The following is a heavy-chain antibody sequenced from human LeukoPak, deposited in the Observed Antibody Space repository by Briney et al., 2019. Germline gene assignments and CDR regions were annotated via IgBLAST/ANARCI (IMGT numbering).Heavy chain of an antibody. V-gene: IGHV3-23*01. CDR1: GFTFSSYA. Sequence: LSGGSLRLSCAASGFTFSSYAMSWVRQAQGKGLEWVSAISGSGGSTYYADSVKGRFTISRDNSKNTLYLQMNSLRAEDTAVYYCAKDGSVGGYGMDVWGQGTTVTVSS. CDR3: AKDGSVGGYGMDV. CDR2: ISGSGGST. D-gene: IGHD3-10*01. J-gene: IGHJ6*02.